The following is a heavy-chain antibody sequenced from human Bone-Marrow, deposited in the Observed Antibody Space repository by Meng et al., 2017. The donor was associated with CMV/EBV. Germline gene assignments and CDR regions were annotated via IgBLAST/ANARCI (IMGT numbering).Heavy chain of an antibody. Sequence: GESLKISCAASGFTFTDYWMHWVRQAPGKGPVWVSRLNGDGGSTNYVHSVRGRFTISRDNAKNMLYLQMNSLRAEDTAVYYCARGGGSHPDYYYGMDVWGQGTTVTVSS. CDR1: GFTFTDYW. V-gene: IGHV3-74*01. D-gene: IGHD3-10*01. J-gene: IGHJ6*02. CDR2: LNGDGGST. CDR3: ARGGGSHPDYYYGMDV.